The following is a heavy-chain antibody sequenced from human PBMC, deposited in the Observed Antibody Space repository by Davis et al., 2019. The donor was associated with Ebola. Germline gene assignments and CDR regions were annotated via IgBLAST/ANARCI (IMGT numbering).Heavy chain of an antibody. CDR3: ASTWDGNSYFDF. CDR2: VYSGSST. Sequence: GESLMLSCAAPDFTDSNNYISWVSQAPGKGLEWASIVYSGSSTYSAESVKGRFTISRDNSKNTLYLQMNSLRAEDTAVYYCASTWDGNSYFDFWGQGTLVTVSS. CDR1: DFTDSNNY. D-gene: IGHD4-23*01. J-gene: IGHJ4*02. V-gene: IGHV3-53*01.